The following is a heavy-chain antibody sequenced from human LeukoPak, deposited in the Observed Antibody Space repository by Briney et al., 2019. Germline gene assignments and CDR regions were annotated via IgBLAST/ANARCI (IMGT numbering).Heavy chain of an antibody. J-gene: IGHJ5*02. D-gene: IGHD1-26*01. CDR2: ISASGTIT. Sequence: PGGSLRLSCAASGFTFSSFEMNWVRQAPGKGLEWISYISASGTITHYADSVEGRFTISRDNAKNSLYLQMNSLRAEDTALYYCAREGGSYYVWFDPWGQGTLVTVSS. CDR3: AREGGSYYVWFDP. CDR1: GFTFSSFE. V-gene: IGHV3-48*03.